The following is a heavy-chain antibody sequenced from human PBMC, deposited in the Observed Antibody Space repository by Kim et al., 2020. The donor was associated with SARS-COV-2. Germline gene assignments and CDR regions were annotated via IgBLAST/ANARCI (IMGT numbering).Heavy chain of an antibody. Sequence: GGSLRLSCLVSGFTFSDYAMTWFRQAPGKGLEWVGFIRAKAYGGTTEYATSGQGRFILSRDDSKSTAYLQMNSLTAEDTAVYYCAREYRNAGVWTRGQ. CDR2: IRAKAYGGTT. V-gene: IGHV3-49*03. D-gene: IGHD3-16*01. CDR3: AREYRNAGVWT. J-gene: IGHJ3*01. CDR1: GFTFSDYA.